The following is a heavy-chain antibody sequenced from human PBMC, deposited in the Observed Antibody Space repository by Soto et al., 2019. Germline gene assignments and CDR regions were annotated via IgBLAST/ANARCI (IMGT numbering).Heavy chain of an antibody. Sequence: ASVKVSCKASGYTFTGYYMHWVRQAPGQGLEWMGWINPNSGGTNYAQKFQGWVTMTRDTSISTAYMELSRLRSDDTAVYYCARGGYNWNDAPPSFDYWGQGTLVTVSS. CDR3: ARGGYNWNDAPPSFDY. J-gene: IGHJ4*02. V-gene: IGHV1-2*04. CDR2: INPNSGGT. CDR1: GYTFTGYY. D-gene: IGHD1-20*01.